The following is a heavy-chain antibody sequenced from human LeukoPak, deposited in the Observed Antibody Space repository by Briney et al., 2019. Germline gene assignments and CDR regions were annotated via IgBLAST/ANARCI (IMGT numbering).Heavy chain of an antibody. CDR2: IRSKANSYAT. CDR1: GFTFSGSA. J-gene: IGHJ4*02. CDR3: TTSAVGIAVAGKAVYFDY. Sequence: GGSLRLSCAASGFTFSGSAMHWVRQASGKGLEWVGRIRSKANSYATAYAASVKGRFTISRDDSKNTAYLQMNSLKTEDTAVYYCTTSAVGIAVAGKAVYFDYWGQGTLVTVSS. V-gene: IGHV3-73*01. D-gene: IGHD6-19*01.